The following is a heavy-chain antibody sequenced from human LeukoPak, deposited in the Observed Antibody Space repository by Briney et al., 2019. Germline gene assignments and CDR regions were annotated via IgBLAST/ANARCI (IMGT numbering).Heavy chain of an antibody. CDR2: ISFHGKDK. D-gene: IGHD2-15*01. V-gene: IGHV3-30*04. CDR3: VRQDCSAGSCYLDH. Sequence: GGSLRLACAASGFTFNNYAMHWVRQAPGKGLEWMTVISFHGKDKFYADSMKGRLTISRDNSQRTLVMEMNSLRAEDTAVYYCVRQDCSAGSCYLDHWGQGILVTDSS. CDR1: GFTFNNYA. J-gene: IGHJ4*02.